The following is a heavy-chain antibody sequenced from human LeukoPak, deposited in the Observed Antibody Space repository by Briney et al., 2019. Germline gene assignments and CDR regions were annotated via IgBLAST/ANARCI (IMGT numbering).Heavy chain of an antibody. V-gene: IGHV3-30*04. CDR3: ARDSRVMGFWSGYYSNYYFDY. J-gene: IGHJ4*02. CDR2: ISYDGSNK. D-gene: IGHD3-3*01. Sequence: GRSLRLSCAAPGFTFSSYAMHWVRQAPGKGLEWVAVISYDGSNKYYADSVKGRFTISRDNSKNTLYLQMNSLRAEDTAVYYCARDSRVMGFWSGYYSNYYFDYWGQGTLVTVSS. CDR1: GFTFSSYA.